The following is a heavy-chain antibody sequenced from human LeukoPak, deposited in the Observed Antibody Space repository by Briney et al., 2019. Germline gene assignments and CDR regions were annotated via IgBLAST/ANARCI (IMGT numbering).Heavy chain of an antibody. J-gene: IGHJ4*02. V-gene: IGHV3-23*01. CDR2: ISGSGVSA. Sequence: GGSLRLSCAASGFTFRNYVISWVRQAPGKGLEWVSGISGSGVSAYYADSVKGRFTFSRDNSKNTVNMQMNALKVEDTAVYYCARDGQEMAPYSLDYWGQGTLVTVSP. D-gene: IGHD2-15*01. CDR3: ARDGQEMAPYSLDY. CDR1: GFTFRNYV.